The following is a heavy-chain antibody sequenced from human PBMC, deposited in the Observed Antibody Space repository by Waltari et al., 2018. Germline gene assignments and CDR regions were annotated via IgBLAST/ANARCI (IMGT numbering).Heavy chain of an antibody. J-gene: IGHJ4*02. CDR1: GYTFTSYY. V-gene: IGHV1-46*01. CDR2: INPRGGST. D-gene: IGHD6-19*01. Sequence: QVQLVQSGAEVKKPGASVKVSCKASGYTFTSYYMHWVRQAPGQGLEWMGIINPRGGSTSYAQKFQGRVTMTRDTSTSTVYMELSSLRSEDTAVYYCAIAVAGNESDYWGQGTLVTVSS. CDR3: AIAVAGNESDY.